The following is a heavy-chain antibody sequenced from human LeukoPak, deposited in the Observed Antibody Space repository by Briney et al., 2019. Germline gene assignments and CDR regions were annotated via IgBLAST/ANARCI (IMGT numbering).Heavy chain of an antibody. CDR2: ISGSGGST. V-gene: IGHV3-23*01. CDR3: ASERQNCSSTSCYRWDRFDP. Sequence: GGSLRLSCAASGFTFSSYAMSWVRQAPGKGLEWVSAISGSGGSTYYADSVKGRFTISRDNSKNTLYLQMNSLRAEDTAVYYCASERQNCSSTSCYRWDRFDPWGQGTLVTVSS. J-gene: IGHJ5*02. D-gene: IGHD2-2*01. CDR1: GFTFSSYA.